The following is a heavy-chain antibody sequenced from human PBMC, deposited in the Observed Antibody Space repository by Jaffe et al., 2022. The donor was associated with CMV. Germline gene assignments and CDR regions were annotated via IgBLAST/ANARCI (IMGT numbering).Heavy chain of an antibody. D-gene: IGHD3-22*01. V-gene: IGHV2-5*02. CDR3: AHIPRSDRSGYYTGFDY. Sequence: QITLKESGPTLVKPTQTLTLTCTFSGFSLSTSGVGVGWIRQPPGKALEWLALIYWDDDKRYSPSLKSRLTITKDTSKNQVVLTMTNMDPVDTATYYCAHIPRSDRSGYYTGFDYWGQGTLVTVSS. J-gene: IGHJ4*02. CDR1: GFSLSTSGVG. CDR2: IYWDDDK.